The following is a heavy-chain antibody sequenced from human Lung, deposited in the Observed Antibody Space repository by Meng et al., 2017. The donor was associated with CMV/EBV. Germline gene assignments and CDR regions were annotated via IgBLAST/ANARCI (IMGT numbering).Heavy chain of an antibody. V-gene: IGHV4-34*01. D-gene: IGHD2-2*02. CDR2: INHSGST. Sequence: SETLSLTFAVYGGSFSGYYWSWIRQPPGKGLEWIGEINHSGSTNYNPSLKSRVTISVDTSKNQFSLKLSSVTAADTAVYYCARGGYCSSTSCYKLYRNWFDPWGQGTLVTVSS. CDR3: ARGGYCSSTSCYKLYRNWFDP. J-gene: IGHJ5*02. CDR1: GGSFSGYY.